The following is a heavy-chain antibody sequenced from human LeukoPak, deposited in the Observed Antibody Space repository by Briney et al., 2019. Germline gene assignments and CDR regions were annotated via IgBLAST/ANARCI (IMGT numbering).Heavy chain of an antibody. D-gene: IGHD6-13*01. Sequence: SETLSLTCTVSGGSISSSRYYWGWIRQPPGKGLEWIGSIYYSGSTYYNPSLNSRVTVSVDTSKNQFSLRLSSVTAADTALYYCTAGPWYFDYWGQGTLATVSS. CDR2: IYYSGST. V-gene: IGHV4-39*01. CDR3: TAGPWYFDY. J-gene: IGHJ4*02. CDR1: GGSISSSRYY.